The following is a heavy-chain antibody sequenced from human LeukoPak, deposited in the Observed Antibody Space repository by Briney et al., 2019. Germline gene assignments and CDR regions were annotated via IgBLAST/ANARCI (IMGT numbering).Heavy chain of an antibody. V-gene: IGHV3-21*01. CDR1: GFTFSCYS. Sequence: PGGSLRLSCAASGFTFSCYSMNWVRQAPGKGLEWVSSISSSSSYIYYADSVKGRFTISRDNAKNSLYLQMNSLRAEDTAVYYCARQVVVAATRGDYVSYPFDYWGQGTLVTVPS. CDR3: ARQVVVAATRGDYVSYPFDY. D-gene: IGHD2-15*01. J-gene: IGHJ4*02. CDR2: ISSSSSYI.